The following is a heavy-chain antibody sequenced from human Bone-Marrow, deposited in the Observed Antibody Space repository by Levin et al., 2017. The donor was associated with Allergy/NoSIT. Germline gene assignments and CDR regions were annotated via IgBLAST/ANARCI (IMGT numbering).Heavy chain of an antibody. V-gene: IGHV4-39*07. CDR2: IYYSGST. D-gene: IGHD3-3*01. CDR3: ARDGAGVDFWSGYYTLNWFDP. J-gene: IGHJ5*02. Sequence: SETLSLTCTVSGGSISSSSYYWGWIRQPPGKGLEWIGSIYYSGSTYYNPSLKSRVTISVDTSKNQFSLKLSSVTAADTAVYYCARDGAGVDFWSGYYTLNWFDPWGQGTLVTVSS. CDR1: GGSISSSSYY.